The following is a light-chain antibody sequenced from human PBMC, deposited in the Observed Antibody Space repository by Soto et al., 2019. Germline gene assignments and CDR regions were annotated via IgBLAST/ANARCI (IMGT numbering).Light chain of an antibody. J-gene: IGKJ5*01. CDR3: QQRNSWPPTFT. Sequence: EIVLTQSPATLPLSPGERAPLSCRASQSVSSSYLAWYQQKPGQAPRLLIYGVSSRATGIPDRFSGSGSVTDFTLTISSLEPEDFAVYYGQQRNSWPPTFTFGQGKRLEIK. CDR2: GVS. CDR1: QSVSSSY. V-gene: IGKV3D-20*02.